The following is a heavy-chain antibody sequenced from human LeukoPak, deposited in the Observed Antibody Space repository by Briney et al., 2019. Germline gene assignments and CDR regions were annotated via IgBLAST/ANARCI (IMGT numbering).Heavy chain of an antibody. J-gene: IGHJ3*02. Sequence: ASVTVSCKASGYTFTSYGISWVRQAPGQGLEWMGWISAYNGNTNYAQKLQGRVTMTTDTSTSTAYMELRSLRSDDTAVYYCARDPFSRLFSDAFDIWGHGKMFTVSS. CDR1: GYTFTSYG. V-gene: IGHV1-18*01. D-gene: IGHD3-22*01. CDR2: ISAYNGNT. CDR3: ARDPFSRLFSDAFDI.